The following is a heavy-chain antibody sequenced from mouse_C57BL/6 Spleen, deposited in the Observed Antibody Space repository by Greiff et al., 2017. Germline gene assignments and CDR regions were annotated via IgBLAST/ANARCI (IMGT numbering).Heavy chain of an antibody. CDR1: GYTFTSYW. CDR3: ARSSSPYWYFDV. V-gene: IGHV1-69*01. CDR2: IDPSDSYT. Sequence: QVQLKQPGAELVMPGASVKLSCKASGYTFTSYWMHWVKQRPGQGLEWIGEIDPSDSYTNSNQKFKGKSTLTVDKSSSTDYMQLSSLTSEDSAVYDWARSSSPYWYFDVWGTGTTVTVSS. D-gene: IGHD1-1*01. J-gene: IGHJ1*03.